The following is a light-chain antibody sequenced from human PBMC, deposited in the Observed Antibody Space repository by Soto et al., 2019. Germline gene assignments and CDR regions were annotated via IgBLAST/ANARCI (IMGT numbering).Light chain of an antibody. CDR2: GAS. J-gene: IGKJ2*01. V-gene: IGKV3-15*01. Sequence: EIVMTQSPVTLSVSPGERGTLSCRASQSVSTKLLWYQQKPGQAPRLLIYGASTRATGIPARFSGGGSGTEFSLPISVLQSEDFAVDYCLQYNNLPYTFGQGTRVQI. CDR1: QSVSTK. CDR3: LQYNNLPYT.